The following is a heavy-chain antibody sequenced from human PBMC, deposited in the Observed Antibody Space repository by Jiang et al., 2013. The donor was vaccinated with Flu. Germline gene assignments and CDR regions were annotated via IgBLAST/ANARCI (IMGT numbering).Heavy chain of an antibody. CDR2: SSYCSYT. D-gene: IGHD5-18*01. CDR3: VREDVDTPTGSDYYYHGMDV. V-gene: IGHV1-69*04. CDR1: FA. J-gene: IGHJ6*02. Sequence: FAVSWVRQALDKGLSGWEGSSYCSYTNYAQKSQGRVTLTADKSSSTAYMELSGLRSEDTAVYYCVREDVDTPTGSDYYYHGMDVWGQGTTVTVS.